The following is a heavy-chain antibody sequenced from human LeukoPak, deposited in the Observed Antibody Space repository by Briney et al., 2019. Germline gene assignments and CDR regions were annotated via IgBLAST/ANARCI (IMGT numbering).Heavy chain of an antibody. V-gene: IGHV3-23*01. CDR3: AKDRSSSWYSLQH. D-gene: IGHD6-13*01. CDR2: ISGSGDST. CDR1: GFTFSSYA. J-gene: IGHJ1*01. Sequence: GGSLRLSCAASGFTFSSYAMSWVRQAPGKGLEWVSIISGSGDSTYYADSVKGRFTISRDNSKNTLYLQMNSLRAEDTAVYYCAKDRSSSWYSLQHWGQGTLVTVSS.